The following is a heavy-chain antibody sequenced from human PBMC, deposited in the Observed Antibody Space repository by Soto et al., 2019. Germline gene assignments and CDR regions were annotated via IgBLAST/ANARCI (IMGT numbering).Heavy chain of an antibody. Sequence: QVQLVQSGAEVKKPGASVKVSCKVSGYTLNEVAMHWVRQAPGKGLEWLGGFDPDEAETIYAQHFQGRVTMTEDTSTATVYMEVSSLRSGDTALYFCTTYHGDYNFDHWGQGTLVTVSS. CDR3: TTYHGDYNFDH. J-gene: IGHJ5*02. D-gene: IGHD4-17*01. V-gene: IGHV1-24*01. CDR2: FDPDEAET. CDR1: GYTLNEVA.